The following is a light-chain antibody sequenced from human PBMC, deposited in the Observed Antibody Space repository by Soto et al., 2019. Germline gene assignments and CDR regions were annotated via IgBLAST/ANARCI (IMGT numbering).Light chain of an antibody. CDR3: QHYNSYSEA. J-gene: IGKJ1*01. CDR2: KAS. Sequence: IHMTQSPSSVSASVGYRVTITCRASQTISSWLAWYQQKPGKAPKLLIYKASTLKSGVPSRFSGSGSGTEFTLTISSLQPDDFATYYCQHYNSYSEAFGQGTKVDNK. CDR1: QTISSW. V-gene: IGKV1-5*03.